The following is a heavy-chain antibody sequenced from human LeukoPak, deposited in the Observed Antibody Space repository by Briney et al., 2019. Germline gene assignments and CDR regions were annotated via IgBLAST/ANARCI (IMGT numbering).Heavy chain of an antibody. CDR1: GLSLSSNN. CDR2: ISAGSGTV. J-gene: IGHJ2*01. Sequence: GGSLRLSCAASGLSLSSNNMHWVRQPPGGGLEWLSSISAGSGTVFSADSVKGRFSISRDNAREALFLQMNSLRVDDTAVYYCTKDLGLRRMIWGRGTLVIVSS. D-gene: IGHD1-14*01. V-gene: IGHV3-48*04. CDR3: TKDLGLRRMI.